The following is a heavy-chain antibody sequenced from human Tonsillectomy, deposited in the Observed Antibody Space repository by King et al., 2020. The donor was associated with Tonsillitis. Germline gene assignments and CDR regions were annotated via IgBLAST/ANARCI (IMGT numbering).Heavy chain of an antibody. D-gene: IGHD6-19*01. CDR1: GFSLSTSGMC. CDR2: IDWDEDK. J-gene: IGHJ6*02. Sequence: TLKESGPALVKPTQTLTLTCTFSGFSLSTSGMCVSWIRQPPGKALEWLARIDWDEDKYYSTSLKTRLTISKDTSKNQVVLTMTNMDPVDTATYYCARMTVAGTGSYYFGMDVWGQGTTVTVSS. CDR3: ARMTVAGTGSYYFGMDV. V-gene: IGHV2-70*11.